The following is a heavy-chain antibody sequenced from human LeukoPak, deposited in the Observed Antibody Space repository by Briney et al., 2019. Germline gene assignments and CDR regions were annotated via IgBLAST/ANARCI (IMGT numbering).Heavy chain of an antibody. CDR1: GYTFTSYD. J-gene: IGHJ3*02. CDR3: ARVDLIYLVDTESNAFDI. CDR2: MNSNSGNT. D-gene: IGHD5-18*01. Sequence: ATVKVSCKASGYTFTSYDNNWVRQATGKGREWMGWMNSNSGNTGYAQKFQDSLTITRNTSISTGCMALRNLRSDDTAVYYCARVDLIYLVDTESNAFDIWGQGTLVTVSS. V-gene: IGHV1-8*03.